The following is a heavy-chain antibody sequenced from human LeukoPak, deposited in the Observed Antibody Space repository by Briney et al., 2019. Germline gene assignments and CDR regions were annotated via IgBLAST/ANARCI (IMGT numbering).Heavy chain of an antibody. CDR2: ISGSGGST. Sequence: GESLRLSCAASGFTFSNYAMTWVRQAPGRGLEWVSSISGSGGSTYYADSVKGRFTISRDNSKNTLYLQMYSLRAEDTAVYYCAKVEGASKASVYWGQGALVTVSS. V-gene: IGHV3-23*01. D-gene: IGHD1-1*01. J-gene: IGHJ4*02. CDR1: GFTFSNYA. CDR3: AKVEGASKASVY.